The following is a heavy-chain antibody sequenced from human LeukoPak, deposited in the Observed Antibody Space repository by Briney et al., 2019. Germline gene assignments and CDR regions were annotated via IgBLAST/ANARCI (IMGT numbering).Heavy chain of an antibody. CDR1: GDSISSHH. Sequence: SETLSLTCTVSGDSISSHHWSWIRLPPGKGLEWIAYIYKSGSPNYNPSFKSRDTTSVDTSKNQVSLELRSVTSADTAVYFCARYIVSARPLKDVGYYYYMDIWGNGTTVTVSS. CDR2: IYKSGSP. D-gene: IGHD5/OR15-5a*01. J-gene: IGHJ6*03. CDR3: ARYIVSARPLKDVGYYYYMDI. V-gene: IGHV4-59*11.